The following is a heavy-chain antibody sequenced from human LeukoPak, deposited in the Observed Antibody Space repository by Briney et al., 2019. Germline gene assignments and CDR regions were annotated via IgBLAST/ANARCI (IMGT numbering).Heavy chain of an antibody. CDR2: IIISSRYI. D-gene: IGHD3-10*01. CDR1: GFTFTSDS. J-gene: IGHJ4*02. CDR3: ARDNAAAMVRGVPSDY. Sequence: GGSLGLSCAASGFTFTSDSMNWGRQAPGEGRGCGSSIIISSRYIYYADSVKGRFTISRDNAKNSLYLQMNSLRAEDTAVYYCARDNAAAMVRGVPSDYWGQGTLVTVSS. V-gene: IGHV3-21*01.